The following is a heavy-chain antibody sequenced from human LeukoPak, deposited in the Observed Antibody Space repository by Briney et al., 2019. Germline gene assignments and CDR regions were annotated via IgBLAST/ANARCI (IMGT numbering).Heavy chain of an antibody. Sequence: GGSLRLSCAPPGFTFSSYAMSWFPQAPGKGLEWVSAISGSGGSTYYADSVKGRFTISRDNSKNTLYLQMNSLRAEDTAVYYCAKGSCGGSCYWYYFDYWGQGTLVTVSS. J-gene: IGHJ4*02. D-gene: IGHD2-15*01. V-gene: IGHV3-23*01. CDR1: GFTFSSYA. CDR2: ISGSGGST. CDR3: AKGSCGGSCYWYYFDY.